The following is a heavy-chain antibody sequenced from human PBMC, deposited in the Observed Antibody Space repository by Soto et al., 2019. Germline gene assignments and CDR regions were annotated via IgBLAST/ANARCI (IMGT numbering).Heavy chain of an antibody. V-gene: IGHV3-30-3*01. CDR2: ISYDGSNK. Sequence: QVQLVESGGGVVQPGRSLRLSCAASGFTFSSYAMHWVRQAPGKGLEWVAVISYDGSNKYYADSGKGRFTISRDNSKNTLYLQMNSLRAEDTAVYYCASLEGGIVDYWGQGTLVTVSS. CDR1: GFTFSSYA. CDR3: ASLEGGIVDY. D-gene: IGHD3-16*01. J-gene: IGHJ4*02.